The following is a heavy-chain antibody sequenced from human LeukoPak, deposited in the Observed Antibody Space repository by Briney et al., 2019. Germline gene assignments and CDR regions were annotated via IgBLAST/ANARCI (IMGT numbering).Heavy chain of an antibody. CDR2: ISSSGSTI. Sequence: GGSLRLSCAASGFTFSDYYMSWIRQAPGKGLEWVSYISSSGSTIYYADPVKGRFTISRDNAKNSLYLQMNSLRAEDTAVYYCARGECSGGSCYEYGYYGMDVWGQGTTVTVSS. D-gene: IGHD2-15*01. J-gene: IGHJ6*02. CDR1: GFTFSDYY. CDR3: ARGECSGGSCYEYGYYGMDV. V-gene: IGHV3-11*01.